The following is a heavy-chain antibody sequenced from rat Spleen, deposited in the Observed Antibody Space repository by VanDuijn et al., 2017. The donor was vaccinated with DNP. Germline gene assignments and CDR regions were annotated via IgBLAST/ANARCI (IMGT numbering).Heavy chain of an antibody. Sequence: QVQLKESGPGLVQPSQTLSLTCTVSGFSLTSNSGHWVRQSPGKGLEWVGKMWSGGCTDYNSALKSRLSISRDTSKSQVFLKMNSVQTEDTAIYFCVRSESRYNPFDYWGQGVMVAVSS. CDR2: MWSGGCT. V-gene: IGHV2-1*01. D-gene: IGHD1-5*01. CDR1: GFSLTSNS. J-gene: IGHJ2*01. CDR3: VRSESRYNPFDY.